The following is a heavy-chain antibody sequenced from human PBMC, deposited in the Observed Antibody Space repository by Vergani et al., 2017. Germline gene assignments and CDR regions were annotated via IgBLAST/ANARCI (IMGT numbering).Heavy chain of an antibody. Sequence: QLQLQESGPGLVKPSETLSLTCTVSGGSITYGAFYWGWIRQSPGKGLEWIGSIYYSENKFYNPSLESRVTLSIDTTKNQFSLKLKSVTAADTAVYYCGRCFRDGGMIYGGTVENWFDPWGQGTLVTVSS. CDR1: GGSITYGAFY. CDR3: GRCFRDGGMIYGGTVENWFDP. V-gene: IGHV4-39*01. CDR2: IYYSENK. D-gene: IGHD3-16*01. J-gene: IGHJ5*02.